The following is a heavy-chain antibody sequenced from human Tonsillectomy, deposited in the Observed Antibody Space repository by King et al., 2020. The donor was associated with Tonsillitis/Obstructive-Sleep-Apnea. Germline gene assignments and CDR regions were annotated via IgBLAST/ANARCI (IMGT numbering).Heavy chain of an antibody. CDR1: GSSFSDYY. CDR2: ISGSSTYT. CDR3: ARGGGYCSSTGCYLGAYDV. V-gene: IGHV3-11*05. Sequence: VQLVESGGGLVKTGGSLRLSCVASGSSFSDYYMTWIRQAPGKGLEWISYISGSSTYTNYADSVKGRFTISRDNAKNSLYLQMNSLRVEGTALYYCARGGGYCSSTGCYLGAYDVWGQGTTVTVSS. J-gene: IGHJ3*01. D-gene: IGHD2-2*01.